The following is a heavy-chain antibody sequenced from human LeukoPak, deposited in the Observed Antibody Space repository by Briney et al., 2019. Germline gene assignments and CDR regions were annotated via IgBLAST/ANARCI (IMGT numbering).Heavy chain of an antibody. V-gene: IGHV4-4*02. CDR3: ARADIAWNPAYY. CDR2: IYHSGSP. J-gene: IGHJ4*02. CDR1: GGSISSNNW. Sequence: SGTLSLTCAVSGGSISSNNWWGWVRQPPGKGLEWIGEIYHSGSPNYNPSLKSRVTISVDKSRNHFSLNPSSVTAADTAVYYCARADIAWNPAYYWGQGTLAIVSS. D-gene: IGHD1-1*01.